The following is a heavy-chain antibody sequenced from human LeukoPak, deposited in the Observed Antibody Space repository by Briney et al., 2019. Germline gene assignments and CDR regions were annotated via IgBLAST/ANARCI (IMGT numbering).Heavy chain of an antibody. Sequence: GGSLRLSCAASGFTFSNYWMNWVRQAPGKGLECLANIKQDGSETYYADSVKGRFTISRDNAKNSLYLQMNSLTAEDTAVYHCAKDRVAVVVNNWYFDLWGRGTLVTVSS. J-gene: IGHJ2*01. V-gene: IGHV3-7*05. CDR2: IKQDGSET. CDR3: AKDRVAVVVNNWYFDL. D-gene: IGHD3-22*01. CDR1: GFTFSNYW.